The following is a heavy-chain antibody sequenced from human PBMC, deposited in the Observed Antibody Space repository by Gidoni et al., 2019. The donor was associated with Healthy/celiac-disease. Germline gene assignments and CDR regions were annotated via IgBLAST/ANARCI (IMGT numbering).Heavy chain of an antibody. Sequence: VQLVESGGGVVQPGRSLRLSCAASGFTFSSYGMHWVRPAPGKGVEWVAVISYDGSNKYYADSVKGRFTISRDNSKNTLYLQMNSLRAEDTAVYYCAKDPVVVVVDYGMDVWGQGTTVTVSS. V-gene: IGHV3-30*18. CDR1: GFTFSSYG. CDR2: ISYDGSNK. J-gene: IGHJ6*02. CDR3: AKDPVVVVVDYGMDV. D-gene: IGHD2-15*01.